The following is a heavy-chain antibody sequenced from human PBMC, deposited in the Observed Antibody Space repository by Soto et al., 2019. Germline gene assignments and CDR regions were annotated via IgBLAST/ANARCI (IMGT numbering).Heavy chain of an antibody. CDR1: GYSFTTYW. V-gene: IGHV5-51*01. D-gene: IGHD6-13*01. CDR2: IYPGDSDT. CDR3: ARQAAAGKYYYAMDV. J-gene: IGHJ6*02. Sequence: LPISGKGSGYSFTTYWIGWVRQIPGKGLEGMVIIYPGDSDTRYSPSFQGQVTISADKSINTTYLQWSSLKASDTAIYYCARQAAAGKYYYAMDVWGQGTTVTVSS.